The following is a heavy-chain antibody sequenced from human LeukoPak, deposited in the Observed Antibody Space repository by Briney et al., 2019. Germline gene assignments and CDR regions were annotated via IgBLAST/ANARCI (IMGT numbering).Heavy chain of an antibody. V-gene: IGHV4-39*01. CDR1: GGSISSSSYY. CDR3: ARQSSGYRPYYFDY. Sequence: SETLSLTCTVSGGSISSSSYYWGWIRQPPGKGLEWIGSIYYSGSTYYNPSPKSRVTISVDTSKNQFSLKLSSVTAADTAVYYCARQSSGYRPYYFDYWGQGTLVTVSS. CDR2: IYYSGST. J-gene: IGHJ4*02. D-gene: IGHD3-10*01.